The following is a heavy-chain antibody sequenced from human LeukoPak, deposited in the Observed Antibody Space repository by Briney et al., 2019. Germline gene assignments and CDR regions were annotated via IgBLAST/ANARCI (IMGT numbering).Heavy chain of an antibody. CDR3: ARDRIVATIPRLGYFDY. CDR1: GLTFSSHA. D-gene: IGHD5-12*01. CDR2: ISQDGSDR. J-gene: IGHJ4*02. V-gene: IGHV3-30-3*01. Sequence: GGSLRLSCAASGLTFSSHAMHWVRQAPGKGLEWVAVISQDGSDRHYTDSVKGRFTVSRDNSRNTLYLQMNSLRAEDTAVYYCARDRIVATIPRLGYFDYWGQGTLVTVSS.